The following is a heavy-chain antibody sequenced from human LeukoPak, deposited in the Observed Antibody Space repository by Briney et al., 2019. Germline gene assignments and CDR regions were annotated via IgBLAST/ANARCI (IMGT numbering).Heavy chain of an antibody. V-gene: IGHV3-21*01. CDR3: ARLLGPLVVPAAHPYVGDFDY. CDR2: ISSSSSDI. CDR1: GFTFSSYS. D-gene: IGHD2-2*01. Sequence: PGGSLRLSCAASGFTFSSYSMNWVRQAPGKGLEWVSSISSSSSDIYYADSLNSRFTISRDNAKTSLYLQMNSLRAEDTAVYYCARLLGPLVVPAAHPYVGDFDYWGQGTLVTVSS. J-gene: IGHJ4*02.